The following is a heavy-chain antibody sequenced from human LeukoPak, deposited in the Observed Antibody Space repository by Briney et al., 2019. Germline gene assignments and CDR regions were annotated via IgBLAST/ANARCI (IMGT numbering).Heavy chain of an antibody. V-gene: IGHV3-21*01. D-gene: IGHD3-16*01. Sequence: GGSLRLSCAASGFTLSSYSMNWVRQAPGKGLEWVSSISSSSSYIYYADSVKGRFTISRDNAKNSLYLQMNSLRAEDTAVYYCAKGSSRVLSDFDSWGQGVLVTVSS. CDR2: ISSSSSYI. CDR3: AKGSSRVLSDFDS. CDR1: GFTLSSYS. J-gene: IGHJ4*02.